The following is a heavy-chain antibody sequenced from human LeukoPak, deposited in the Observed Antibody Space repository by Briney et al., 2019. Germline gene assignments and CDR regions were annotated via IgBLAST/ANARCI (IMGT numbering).Heavy chain of an antibody. V-gene: IGHV3-30*02. CDR3: AKDSLTDIDY. Sequence: PGGSLRLSCAASGFTFSNYGMYWVRQAPGKGLEWVAFIRHDGSIKYYADSVKGRFTISRDNSKNTLYVQMNSLRAEDTAVYYCAKDSLTDIDYWGQGTLVTGSS. J-gene: IGHJ4*02. CDR1: GFTFSNYG. CDR2: IRHDGSIK. D-gene: IGHD3-9*01.